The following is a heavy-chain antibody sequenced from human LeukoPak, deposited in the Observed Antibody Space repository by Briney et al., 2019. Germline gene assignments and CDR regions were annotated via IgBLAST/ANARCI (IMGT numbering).Heavy chain of an antibody. CDR3: ARAWGYYDSSRAFDI. J-gene: IGHJ3*02. Sequence: GGSLRLSCDASGFTVNSYAMNWVRQAPGKGLEWVSVIYSGGSTYYADSVKGRFTISRDNSKNTLYLQMNSLRAEDTAVYYWARAWGYYDSSRAFDIWGQGTMVTVSS. V-gene: IGHV3-66*02. CDR1: GFTVNSYA. D-gene: IGHD3-22*01. CDR2: IYSGGST.